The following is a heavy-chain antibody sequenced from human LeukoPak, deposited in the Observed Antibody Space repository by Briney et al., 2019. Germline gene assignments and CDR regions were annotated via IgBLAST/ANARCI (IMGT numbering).Heavy chain of an antibody. CDR1: GYSFTGYY. D-gene: IGHD5-24*01. J-gene: IGHJ2*01. Sequence: ASVTVSCKASGYSFTGYYIHWVRQATGQGLEWMGIIGPHGDGATYAQKFQGRVTMTGERSTRTVYMQLSSLRSDDTAVYYCARAGVMATNHFDLWGRGTLVTVSS. V-gene: IGHV1-46*01. CDR3: ARAGVMATNHFDL. CDR2: IGPHGDGA.